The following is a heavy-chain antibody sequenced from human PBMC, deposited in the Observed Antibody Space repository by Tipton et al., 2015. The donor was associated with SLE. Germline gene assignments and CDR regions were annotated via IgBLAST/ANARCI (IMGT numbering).Heavy chain of an antibody. CDR2: INHGGSA. V-gene: IGHV4-34*01. D-gene: IGHD6-13*01. Sequence: TLSLTCAVYGGSFSGYYWSWVRQPPGKGLEWIGEINHGGSANYNPSLKSRVSISVDTSKNQFSLKLSSVTAADTAVYYCAREGSSIVASGEFDPWGQGTLVTVSS. J-gene: IGHJ5*02. CDR3: AREGSSIVASGEFDP. CDR1: GGSFSGYY.